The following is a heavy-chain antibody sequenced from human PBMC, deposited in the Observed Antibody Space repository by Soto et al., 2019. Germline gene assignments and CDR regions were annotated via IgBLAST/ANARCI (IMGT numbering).Heavy chain of an antibody. J-gene: IGHJ5*02. V-gene: IGHV4-59*01. Sequence: SETLSLTCTVSGGSLSSYYWTWIRQSPGKGLEWIGYVYFSGNTKYNPSLKSRVTISIDTSKNQFSLRLASVTAADTAFYYCGSVRPSGYVLSWGQGTLVTVSS. CDR2: VYFSGNT. CDR3: GSVRPSGYVLS. D-gene: IGHD6-25*01. CDR1: GGSLSSYY.